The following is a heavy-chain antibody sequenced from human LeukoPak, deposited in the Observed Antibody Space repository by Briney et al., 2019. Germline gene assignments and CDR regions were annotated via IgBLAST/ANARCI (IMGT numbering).Heavy chain of an antibody. CDR3: ARLRFGSGDYHEVDY. D-gene: IGHD3-22*01. J-gene: IGHJ4*02. V-gene: IGHV4-59*08. CDR1: GVSMTTYY. CDR2: IFYSGST. Sequence: SETLSLTCTVSGVSMTTYYWSWIRQPPGKGLEWIGYIFYSGSTNYNPSLKSRVTLSVDTSKNQFSLRLSSVTAADTAVYYCARLRFGSGDYHEVDYWGQGTLVTVSS.